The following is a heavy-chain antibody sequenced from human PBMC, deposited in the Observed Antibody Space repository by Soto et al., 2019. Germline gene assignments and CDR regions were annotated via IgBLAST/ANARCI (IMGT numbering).Heavy chain of an antibody. V-gene: IGHV2-5*02. CDR1: VFSLSTSGVG. J-gene: IGHJ5*02. Sequence: ESGPTLVNPTQTLTLTCTFSVFSLSTSGVGVCRIRQPPGKALEWLALIYWDDDKRYSPSLKSRLTITKDTSKNQVVLTMTNMEPVDTATYYCAHKNSIPPDYDYIWGSYRSVYLSYNWFDPWGQGTLVTVSS. CDR3: AHKNSIPPDYDYIWGSYRSVYLSYNWFDP. CDR2: IYWDDDK. D-gene: IGHD3-16*02.